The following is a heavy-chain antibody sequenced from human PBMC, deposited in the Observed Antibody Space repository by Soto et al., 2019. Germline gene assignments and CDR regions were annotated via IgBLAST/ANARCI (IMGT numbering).Heavy chain of an antibody. CDR1: GFTFSRDG. V-gene: IGHV3-23*01. J-gene: IGHJ4*02. CDR3: VRARATDSRPDY. CDR2: ITDNGGST. Sequence: GGSLRLSCAASGFTFSRDGMSWVRQAPGKGLEWVSLITDNGGSTYYADSVKGRFTISRDNTKNTLFLQMNSLRAEDTAVYYCVRARATDSRPDYWGQGTLVTVSS. D-gene: IGHD3-22*01.